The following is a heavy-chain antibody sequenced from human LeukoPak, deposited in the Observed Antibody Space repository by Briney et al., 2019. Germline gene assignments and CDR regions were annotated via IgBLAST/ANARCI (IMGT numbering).Heavy chain of an antibody. CDR3: ASSGYDLSGFDY. V-gene: IGHV4-61*01. J-gene: IGHJ4*02. Sequence: SETLSLTCTVSGGSVSSGSYYWSWIRQPPGKGLEWIGYIYYSGSTNYNPSLKRRVTISVDTSKNQFSLKLSSVTAADTAVYYCASSGYDLSGFDYWGQGTLVTVSS. CDR1: GGSVSSGSYY. D-gene: IGHD5-12*01. CDR2: IYYSGST.